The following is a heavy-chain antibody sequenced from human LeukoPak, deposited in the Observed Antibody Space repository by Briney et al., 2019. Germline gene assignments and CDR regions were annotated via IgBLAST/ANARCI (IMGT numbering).Heavy chain of an antibody. Sequence: PGGSLRLSCAASGFTVSSHYMSWFRQAPGMGLEWVSAIYTDGSTYYTDSVKGRFTISRDNFKNTLFLQMNTLWAEDTAVHYCARESGYAVGDYWGQGTLVTVSS. CDR3: ARESGYAVGDY. J-gene: IGHJ4*02. D-gene: IGHD5-12*01. CDR2: IYTDGST. CDR1: GFTVSSHY. V-gene: IGHV3-53*01.